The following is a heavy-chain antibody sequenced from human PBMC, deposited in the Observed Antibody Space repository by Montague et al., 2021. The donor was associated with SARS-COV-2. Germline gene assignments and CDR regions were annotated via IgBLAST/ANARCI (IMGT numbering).Heavy chain of an antibody. CDR3: ARSHDYRGNDYFDS. Sequence: SETLSLTCAIYDGSLSNYYWNWIRQPPGKGLECIGEINRGGNTNYNPSLKSRVTISVDTSKNQFSLKLNSVTAADTAIYYCARSHDYRGNDYFDSWGQGALVIVSS. CDR2: INRGGNT. J-gene: IGHJ4*02. D-gene: IGHD4-23*01. V-gene: IGHV4-34*01. CDR1: DGSLSNYY.